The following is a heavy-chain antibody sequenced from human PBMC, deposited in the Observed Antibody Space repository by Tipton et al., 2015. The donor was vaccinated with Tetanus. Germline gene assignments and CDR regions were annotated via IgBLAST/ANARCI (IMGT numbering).Heavy chain of an antibody. CDR2: IYPADSDI. J-gene: IGHJ6*02. D-gene: IGHD3-10*01. CDR3: ARHSGGSEIGYYDDMDV. Sequence: QSGAEVKKPGESLRISCKASGYEFISYWIAWVRQMPGKGLEWMGVIYPADSDIRNSPSFQGQVTMSVDKSISTTYLQWRSLKASDSAMYYCARHSGGSEIGYYDDMDVWGQGTTVTVSS. V-gene: IGHV5-51*01. CDR1: GYEFISYW.